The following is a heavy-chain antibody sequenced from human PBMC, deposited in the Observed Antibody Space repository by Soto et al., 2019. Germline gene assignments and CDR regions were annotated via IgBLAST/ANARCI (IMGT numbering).Heavy chain of an antibody. D-gene: IGHD3-22*01. V-gene: IGHV3-23*01. J-gene: IGHJ2*01. CDR2: ISGSGGST. CDR3: AKGVHYDSSGTQSDL. CDR1: GFTFSSYA. Sequence: EVQLLESGGGLVQPGGSLRLSCAASGFTFSSYAMSWVRQAPGKGLEWVSAISGSGGSTYYADSVKGRFTISRDNSKNTLYLQMNSRRAEDTAVYYCAKGVHYDSSGTQSDLWGRGTLVTVSS.